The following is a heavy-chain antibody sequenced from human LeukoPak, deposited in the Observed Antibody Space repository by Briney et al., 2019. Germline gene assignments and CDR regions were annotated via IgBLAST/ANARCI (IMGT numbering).Heavy chain of an antibody. V-gene: IGHV3-53*01. CDR2: IYSGGST. CDR3: ARAVWLEEMGFLEWLFYWYFDL. Sequence: GGSLRLSCAASGFTVSSNYMSWVRQAPGKGLEWVSVIYSGGSTYYADSVKGRFTISRDNSKNTLYLQMNSLRAEDTAVYYCARAVWLEEMGFLEWLFYWYFDLWGRGTLVTVSS. CDR1: GFTVSSNY. D-gene: IGHD3-3*01. J-gene: IGHJ2*01.